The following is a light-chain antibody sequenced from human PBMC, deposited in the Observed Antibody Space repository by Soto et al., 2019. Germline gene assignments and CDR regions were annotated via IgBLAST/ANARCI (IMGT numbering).Light chain of an antibody. Sequence: EIVLTQSPGTLYLSPGEIATLSCRASQSVSSSYLAWYQQKPGQAPRLLIYGASSRATGIPDRFSGSGSGTDFTLTISRLEPEDFAVYYCQHYGSLVLTFGGGTKVEIK. CDR1: QSVSSSY. V-gene: IGKV3-20*01. J-gene: IGKJ4*01. CDR3: QHYGSLVLT. CDR2: GAS.